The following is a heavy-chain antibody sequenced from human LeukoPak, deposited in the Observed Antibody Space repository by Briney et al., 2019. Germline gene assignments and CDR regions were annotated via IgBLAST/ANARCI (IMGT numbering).Heavy chain of an antibody. CDR2: IYSGGST. Sequence: GGSLRLSCAASGFTVSSNYMSWVRQAPGKGLEWVSVIYSGGSTYYADSVKGRFTISRDNSKNTLYLQMNSLRAADTAVYYCARSRPADYYYYGMDVWGQGTTVTVSS. D-gene: IGHD6-6*01. CDR3: ARSRPADYYYYGMDV. CDR1: GFTVSSNY. J-gene: IGHJ6*02. V-gene: IGHV3-53*01.